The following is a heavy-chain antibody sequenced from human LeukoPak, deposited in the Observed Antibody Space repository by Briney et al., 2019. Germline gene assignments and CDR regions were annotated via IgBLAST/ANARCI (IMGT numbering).Heavy chain of an antibody. CDR3: ARDGYGDLRGFDP. CDR2: IYYSWST. V-gene: IGHV4-31*03. Sequence: SQTLSLTCTVSGGSISSGGYYWSWIRQHPGKGLEWIGYIYYSWSTYYNPSLKSRVTISVDTSKNQFSLKLSSVTAADTAVYYCARDGYGDLRGFDPWGQGTLVTVSS. D-gene: IGHD4-17*01. CDR1: GGSISSGGYY. J-gene: IGHJ5*02.